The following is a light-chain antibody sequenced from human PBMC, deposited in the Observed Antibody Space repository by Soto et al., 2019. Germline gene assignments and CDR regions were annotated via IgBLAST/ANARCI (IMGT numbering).Light chain of an antibody. J-gene: IGKJ2*01. CDR3: QQANSFPFT. V-gene: IGKV1-12*01. CDR2: AAS. Sequence: DIQMTQSPSSVSASLRDRVTITCRASQHISTWLVWYQQKPGKAPQLLIYAASSLQTGVPSRFSGSGSGTDFTLTISSLQPEDSATYYCQQANSFPFTFGQGTRLEI. CDR1: QHISTW.